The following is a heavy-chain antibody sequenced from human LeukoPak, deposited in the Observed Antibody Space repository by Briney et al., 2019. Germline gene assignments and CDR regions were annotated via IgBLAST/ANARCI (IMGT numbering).Heavy chain of an antibody. CDR3: ARAISVAGTIMLDY. J-gene: IGHJ4*02. V-gene: IGHV3-64*01. CDR1: GFTFSSYA. CDR2: ISSNGGST. D-gene: IGHD6-19*01. Sequence: GGSLRLSCAASGFTFSSYAMHWVRQARGKGLEYVSAISSNGGSTYYANSVKGRFTISRDNSKNTLYLQMGSLRAEDMAVYYCARAISVAGTIMLDYWGQGTLVTVSS.